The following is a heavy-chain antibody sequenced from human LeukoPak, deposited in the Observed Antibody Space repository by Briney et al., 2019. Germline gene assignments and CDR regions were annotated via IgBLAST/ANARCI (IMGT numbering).Heavy chain of an antibody. V-gene: IGHV3-23*01. D-gene: IGHD3-22*01. CDR2: ISGSGPST. CDR1: GFTFNNYA. J-gene: IGHJ4*02. Sequence: PGGSLTLSCGASGFTFNNYAMSWVRQAPGKGLEWVSSISGSGPSTDYTDAVKGRFIISRDKSKNTLHLQMNSLRAEDTALYYCARLPTFYYDSSGYHYDYWGQGTLVTVSS. CDR3: ARLPTFYYDSSGYHYDY.